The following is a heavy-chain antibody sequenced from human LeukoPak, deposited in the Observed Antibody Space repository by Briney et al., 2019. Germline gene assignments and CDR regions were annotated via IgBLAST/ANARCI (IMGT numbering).Heavy chain of an antibody. CDR1: GFTFTRNA. Sequence: PGGSLRLYCAASGFTFTRNAMAWVRHATGKGLEWVSAIDGSGGTTFYADSVKGRVTISRVQSTNTVYLQMNSLRADDTAVYYCAKAHCSSTSCSRADNWGQGTLVTVSS. V-gene: IGHV3-23*01. J-gene: IGHJ4*02. CDR3: AKAHCSSTSCSRADN. D-gene: IGHD2-2*01. CDR2: IDGSGGTT.